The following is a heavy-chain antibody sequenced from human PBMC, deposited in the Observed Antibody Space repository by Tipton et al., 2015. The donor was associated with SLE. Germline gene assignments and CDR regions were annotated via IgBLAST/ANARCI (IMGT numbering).Heavy chain of an antibody. CDR1: GGSISSSSYY. Sequence: TLSLTCTVSGGSISSSSYYWGWIRQPPGKGLEWIGYIYYSGSTYYNPSLKSRVTISVDTSKNQFSLKLSSVTAADTAVYYCASGEYDSSGYYPYYYYMDVWGKGTAVTVSS. J-gene: IGHJ6*03. CDR2: IYYSGST. CDR3: ASGEYDSSGYYPYYYYMDV. D-gene: IGHD3-22*01. V-gene: IGHV4-31*03.